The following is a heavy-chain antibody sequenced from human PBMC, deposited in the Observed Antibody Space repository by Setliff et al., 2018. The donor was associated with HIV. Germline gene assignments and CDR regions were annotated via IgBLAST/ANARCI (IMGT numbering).Heavy chain of an antibody. J-gene: IGHJ3*01. D-gene: IGHD6-13*01. CDR1: GGSISSGSNY. Sequence: SETLSLTCTVSGGSISSGSNYWSWIRQPAGKGLEWIGRIYTSGNTYYTPSVKSRVIISVDTSKNQFSLKVKSVTAADTAMYYCARHPGSTSNWYKGAFDFWGQGRMVTVSS. V-gene: IGHV4-61*02. CDR3: ARHPGSTSNWYKGAFDF. CDR2: IYTSGNT.